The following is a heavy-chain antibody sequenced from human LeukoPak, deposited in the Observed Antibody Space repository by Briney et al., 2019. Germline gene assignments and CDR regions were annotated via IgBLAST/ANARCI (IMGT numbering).Heavy chain of an antibody. J-gene: IGHJ4*02. Sequence: SETLSLTCTVSGGSISSYYWSWIRQSPGKGLEWIGYIYYSGSTNYNPSLKSRVSISVDTSKNQFSLKLSSVTAADTAVYYCARYLDAGAGRYFDYWGQGTQVTVSS. D-gene: IGHD1-1*01. CDR1: GGSISSYY. V-gene: IGHV4-59*01. CDR2: IYYSGST. CDR3: ARYLDAGAGRYFDY.